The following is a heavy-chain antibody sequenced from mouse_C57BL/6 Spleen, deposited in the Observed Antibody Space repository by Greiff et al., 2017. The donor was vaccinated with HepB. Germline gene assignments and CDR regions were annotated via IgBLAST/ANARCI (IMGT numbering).Heavy chain of an antibody. J-gene: IGHJ1*03. CDR1: GYTFTSYW. CDR2: IDPNSGGI. Sequence: QVQLQQPGAELVKPGASVELSCKASGYTFTSYWMHWVKQRPGRGLEWIGRIDPNSGGIKYNEKFKSKATLTVDKPSSTAYMQLSSLTSEDSAVYYCARSYYGSSGGYWYFDVWGTGTTVTVSS. V-gene: IGHV1-72*01. D-gene: IGHD1-1*01. CDR3: ARSYYGSSGGYWYFDV.